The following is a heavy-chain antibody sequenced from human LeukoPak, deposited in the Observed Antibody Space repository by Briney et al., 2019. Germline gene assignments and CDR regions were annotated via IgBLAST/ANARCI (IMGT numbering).Heavy chain of an antibody. CDR1: GGSFSGYY. D-gene: IGHD6-19*01. V-gene: IGHV4-34*01. CDR3: ARHHRYSSGWPYDY. Sequence: SETLSLTCAVYGGSFSGYYWSWIRQPPGKGLEWIGEINHSGSTNYNPSLKSRVTISVDTSKNQFSLKLSSVTAADTAVYYCARHHRYSSGWPYDYWGQGTLVTVSS. J-gene: IGHJ4*02. CDR2: INHSGST.